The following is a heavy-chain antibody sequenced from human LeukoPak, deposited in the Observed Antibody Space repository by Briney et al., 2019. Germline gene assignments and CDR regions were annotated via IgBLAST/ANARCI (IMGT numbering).Heavy chain of an antibody. CDR2: IYHSGST. CDR1: GGYISSNY. Sequence: PSETLSLTCTVSGGYISSNYWGWIRQPPGKGLEWIGSIYHSGSTYYNPSLKSRVTISVDTSKNQFSLKLSSVTAADTAVYYCARLYSSSWYGESIRYWGQGTLVTVSS. V-gene: IGHV4-38-2*02. J-gene: IGHJ4*02. CDR3: ARLYSSSWYGESIRY. D-gene: IGHD6-13*01.